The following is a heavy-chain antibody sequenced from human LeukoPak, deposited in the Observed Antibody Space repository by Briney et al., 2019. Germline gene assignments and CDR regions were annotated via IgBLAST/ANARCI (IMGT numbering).Heavy chain of an antibody. D-gene: IGHD5-18*01. Sequence: SETLSLTCAVYGGSFSGYYWSWIRQPPGKGLEWIGYIYYSGSTNYNPSLKSRVSISIDTSNNQFSLKLSSVTAADTAMYYCARDRGDTAMINWGQGILVTVSS. J-gene: IGHJ1*01. CDR2: IYYSGST. V-gene: IGHV4-59*01. CDR1: GGSFSGYY. CDR3: ARDRGDTAMIN.